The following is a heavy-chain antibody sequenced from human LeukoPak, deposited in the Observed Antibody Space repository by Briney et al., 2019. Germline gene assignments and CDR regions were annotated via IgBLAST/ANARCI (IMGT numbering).Heavy chain of an antibody. CDR2: IYYSGST. Sequence: SETLSLTCTVSGGSISSSSYYWGWIRQPPGKGLEWIGSIYYSGSTYYNPSLKSRVTISVDTSKNQFSLKLSSVTAADTAVYYCARSRTKSIAVAGTHWFDPWGQGTLVTVSS. CDR3: ARSRTKSIAVAGTHWFDP. D-gene: IGHD6-19*01. J-gene: IGHJ5*02. CDR1: GGSISSSSYY. V-gene: IGHV4-39*01.